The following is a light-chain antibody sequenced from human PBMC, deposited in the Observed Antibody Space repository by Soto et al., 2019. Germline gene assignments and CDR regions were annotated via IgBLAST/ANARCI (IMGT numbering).Light chain of an antibody. CDR3: QQYGSSPRLT. V-gene: IGKV3-20*01. CDR1: QSVSSSY. CDR2: GAS. Sequence: EIVMTQSPATLSVSPGERATLSCRASQSVSSSYLAWYQQKPGQAPRLLIYGASSRATGIPDRFSGSGSGTDFTLTISRLEPEDFAVYYCQQYGSSPRLTFGGGTKVDNK. J-gene: IGKJ4*01.